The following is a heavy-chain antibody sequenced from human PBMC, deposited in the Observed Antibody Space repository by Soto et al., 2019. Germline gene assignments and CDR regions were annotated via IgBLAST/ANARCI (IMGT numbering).Heavy chain of an antibody. Sequence: QLQLQESGPGLVKPSETLSLTCTVSGGSISSSSYYWGWIRQPPGKGLEWIGSIYYSGSTYYNPSLKSRVTISVDTSKNQFSLKLSSVTAADTAVYYCARHGPYSSGWYGGYFDYWGQGTLVTVSS. CDR1: GGSISSSSYY. CDR3: ARHGPYSSGWYGGYFDY. CDR2: IYYSGST. D-gene: IGHD6-19*01. J-gene: IGHJ4*02. V-gene: IGHV4-39*01.